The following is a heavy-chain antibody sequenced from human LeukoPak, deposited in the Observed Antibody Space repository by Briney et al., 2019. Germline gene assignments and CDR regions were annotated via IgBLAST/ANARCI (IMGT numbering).Heavy chain of an antibody. D-gene: IGHD3-22*01. CDR1: GASISSYY. Sequence: PSQTLSLTCTVSGASISSYYWSWIRQPPEKGLEWIGYIYYSGSTNYNPSLKSRLTISVDTSKTQFSLKMRSVTAADTAVYYCVRPDSSGYNYVDWGQGTLVTVSS. CDR3: VRPDSSGYNYVD. CDR2: IYYSGST. J-gene: IGHJ4*02. V-gene: IGHV4-59*01.